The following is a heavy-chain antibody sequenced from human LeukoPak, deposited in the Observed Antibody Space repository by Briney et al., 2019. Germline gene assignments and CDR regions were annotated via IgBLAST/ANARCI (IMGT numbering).Heavy chain of an antibody. D-gene: IGHD3-16*01. CDR1: GITLSTYG. V-gene: IGHV3-7*01. Sequence: GGSLRLSCVASGITLSTYGMNWGRQAPGKGLEWVANIKPGGGERYYVDSVKGRFTISRDNAKNSVDLQMNSLRVEDTAVYYCMRGGGDYWGQGTLVTVSS. J-gene: IGHJ4*02. CDR2: IKPGGGER. CDR3: MRGGGDY.